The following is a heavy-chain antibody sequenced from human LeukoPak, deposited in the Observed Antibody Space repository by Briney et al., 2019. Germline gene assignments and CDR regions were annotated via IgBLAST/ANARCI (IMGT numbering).Heavy chain of an antibody. Sequence: SETLSLTCAVSGGSISSSNWWSWVRQPPGKGLEWIGEIYHSGSTNYNPSLKSRVTISVDKSKNQFSLKLSSVTAADTAVYYCASLWGGGGKETGSPIDYWGQGTLVTVSS. J-gene: IGHJ4*02. V-gene: IGHV4-4*02. CDR3: ASLWGGGGKETGSPIDY. CDR1: GGSISSSNW. D-gene: IGHD1-26*01. CDR2: IYHSGST.